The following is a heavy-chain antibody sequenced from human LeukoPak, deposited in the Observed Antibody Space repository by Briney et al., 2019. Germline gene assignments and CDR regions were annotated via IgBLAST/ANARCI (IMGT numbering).Heavy chain of an antibody. J-gene: IGHJ4*02. Sequence: ASVKVSCKASGYTFTSYGISWVRQAPGQGLEWMGWISAYNGNTNYAQKLQGRVTMTTDTSTSTAYMELRSLGSDDTAVYYCARGRAVYCSSTSCYGTPDYWGQGTLVTVSS. V-gene: IGHV1-18*01. CDR1: GYTFTSYG. CDR2: ISAYNGNT. D-gene: IGHD2-2*01. CDR3: ARGRAVYCSSTSCYGTPDY.